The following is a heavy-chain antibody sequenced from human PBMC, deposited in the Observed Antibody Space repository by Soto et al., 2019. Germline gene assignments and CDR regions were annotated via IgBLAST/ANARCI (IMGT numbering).Heavy chain of an antibody. V-gene: IGHV4-31*03. CDR2: ISYSGTT. J-gene: IGHJ3*02. D-gene: IGHD1-26*01. Sequence: QVHLQESGPGLVKPSQTLSLTCTVSGGSITGDNYFWSWVRQHPEKGLEWIGYISYSGTTYYNPSRKIRVTISVDTSKSQFSLCLISVTAAYTAMYYCAREINSPATSDAFDIWGQGTVVTVSS. CDR1: GGSITGDNYF. CDR3: AREINSPATSDAFDI.